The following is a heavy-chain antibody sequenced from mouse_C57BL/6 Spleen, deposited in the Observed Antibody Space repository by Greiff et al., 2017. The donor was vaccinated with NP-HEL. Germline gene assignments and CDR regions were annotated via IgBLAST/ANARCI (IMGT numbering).Heavy chain of an antibody. D-gene: IGHD1-1*01. CDR1: GFTFSSYT. V-gene: IGHV5-9*01. Sequence: EVQLVESGGGLVKPGGSLKLSCAASGFTFSSYTMSWVRQTPEKRLEWVATISGGGGNTYYPDSVKGRFTISRDNAKNTLYLQMSSLRSEDTALYYCARHYYGSSSHAMDYWGQGTSVTVSS. J-gene: IGHJ4*01. CDR3: ARHYYGSSSHAMDY. CDR2: ISGGGGNT.